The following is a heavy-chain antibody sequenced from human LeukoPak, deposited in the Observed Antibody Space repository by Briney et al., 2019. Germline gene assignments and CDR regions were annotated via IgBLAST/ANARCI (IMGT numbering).Heavy chain of an antibody. D-gene: IGHD1-26*01. CDR2: ISAYNGNT. V-gene: IGHV1-18*01. J-gene: IGHJ4*02. CDR1: GYTFTSYG. Sequence: ASVKVSCKASGYTFTSYGISWVRQAPGQGLEWMGWISAYNGNTSNAQKLQGRVTMTTDTSTSTAYMELRSLRSDDTAVYYCARDLEEWELLRSPVYWGQGTLVTVSS. CDR3: ARDLEEWELLRSPVY.